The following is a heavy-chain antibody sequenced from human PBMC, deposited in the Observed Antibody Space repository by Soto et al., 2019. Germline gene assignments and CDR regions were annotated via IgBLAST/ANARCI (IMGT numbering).Heavy chain of an antibody. D-gene: IGHD7-27*01. CDR3: ARGPWDYYYYGMDV. CDR2: INHNGNT. J-gene: IGHJ6*02. CDR1: SGSFSGYY. Sequence: SETLSLTCGVYSGSFSGYYWSWIRQPPGKGLEWIGEINHNGNTNYNPSLKSRVTISVDTSKNLFYLNLTSVSAADTAVYYCARGPWDYYYYGMDVWDQGXTVTVYS. V-gene: IGHV4-34*01.